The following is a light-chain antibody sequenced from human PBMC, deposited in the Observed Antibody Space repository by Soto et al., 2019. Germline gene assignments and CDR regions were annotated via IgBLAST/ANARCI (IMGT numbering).Light chain of an antibody. CDR2: GAS. J-gene: IGKJ2*01. V-gene: IGKV3D-15*01. CDR1: QSVSNN. CDR3: QQYYNWPPYT. Sequence: EIVLTQSPGTLSLSPGERATLSCRASQSVSNNYLAWYQQKPGQAPRLLIYGASNRATGIPDRFSGSRSGTEFTLTISSLQSEDFAVYYCQQYYNWPPYTFGQGTKVDI.